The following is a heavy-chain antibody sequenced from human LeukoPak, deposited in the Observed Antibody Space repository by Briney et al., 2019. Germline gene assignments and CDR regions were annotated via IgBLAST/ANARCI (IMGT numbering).Heavy chain of an antibody. J-gene: IGHJ4*02. V-gene: IGHV1-69*04. Sequence: SVKVSCKASGGTFSSYAISWVRQAPGQGLEWMGRIIPILGIANYAQKFQGRVTITADKSTSTAYMELSSLRSEDTAVYYCARVRYYDSSGYTSQLDYWGQGTLVTVSS. CDR1: GGTFSSYA. CDR2: IIPILGIA. D-gene: IGHD3-22*01. CDR3: ARVRYYDSSGYTSQLDY.